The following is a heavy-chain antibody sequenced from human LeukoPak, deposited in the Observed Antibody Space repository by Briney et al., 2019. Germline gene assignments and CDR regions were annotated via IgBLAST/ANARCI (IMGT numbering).Heavy chain of an antibody. V-gene: IGHV3-15*01. CDR1: GFIFSNAW. CDR3: TTGISFDM. J-gene: IGHJ3*02. Sequence: GGSLRLSCAGSGFIFSNAWMSWVRQAPGKGLEWIGRIKSKANGKTIDYAAPVKGRFTVSRDDLKTTVWLQMNSLKIEDTAVYYCTTGISFDMWGQGTKVTVSS. CDR2: IKSKANGKTI.